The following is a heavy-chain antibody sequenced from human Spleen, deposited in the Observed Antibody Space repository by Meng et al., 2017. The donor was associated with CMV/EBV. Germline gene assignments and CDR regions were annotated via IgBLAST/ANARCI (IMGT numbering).Heavy chain of an antibody. D-gene: IGHD7-27*01. Sequence: ASVKVSCKASGYTFTAHFIHWVRQAPGQGLEWMGWVSPNSGGTNYAQKFQGRVTMTRDTSISTAYMELSRLRSDDTAVYYCARGARWGRYYFDYWGQGTLVTVSS. J-gene: IGHJ4*02. V-gene: IGHV1-2*02. CDR3: ARGARWGRYYFDY. CDR2: VSPNSGGT. CDR1: GYTFTAHF.